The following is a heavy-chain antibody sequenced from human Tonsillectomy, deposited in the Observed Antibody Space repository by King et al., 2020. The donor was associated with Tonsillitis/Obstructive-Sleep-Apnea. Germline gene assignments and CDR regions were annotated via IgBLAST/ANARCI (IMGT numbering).Heavy chain of an antibody. CDR3: ARTYYDFWSGYYMDY. CDR1: GGSISSYY. V-gene: IGHV4-59*01. D-gene: IGHD3-3*01. J-gene: IGHJ4*02. CDR2: IYYSGSI. Sequence: VQLQESGPGLVKPSETLSLTCTVSGGSISSYYWSWIRQPPGKGLEWIGYIYYSGSINYNPSLKSRVTISVDTSKNQFSLKLSSVTAADTAVYYCARTYYDFWSGYYMDYWGQGTLVTVSS.